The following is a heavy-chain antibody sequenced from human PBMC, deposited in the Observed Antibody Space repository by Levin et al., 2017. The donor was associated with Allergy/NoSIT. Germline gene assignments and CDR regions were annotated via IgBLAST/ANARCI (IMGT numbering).Heavy chain of an antibody. J-gene: IGHJ3*02. Sequence: SETLSLTCTISGGAVSNYFWSWIRQSPGKGLEWIGYIYYTGSTTYSPSLKSQVTISLDTSRNQFSLRLDSVTVADTAVYFCARGLRRQCTTASCPPAFDIWGQGTMVSVSS. CDR3: ARGLRRQCTTASCPPAFDI. V-gene: IGHV4-59*02. CDR2: IYYTGST. CDR1: GGAVSNYF. D-gene: IGHD2-2*01.